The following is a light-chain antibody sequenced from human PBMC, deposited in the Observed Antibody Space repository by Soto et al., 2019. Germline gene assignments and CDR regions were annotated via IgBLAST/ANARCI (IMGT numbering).Light chain of an antibody. Sequence: EIVMTQSPATLSVSPGERATLSCRASQSVSSNLAWYQQKPGQAPRLLIYGASTRATGIPARFSGSGSGTAFTLTNSSLQSEDFAVYYCQLYNNWPFTFGQGTKLEIK. CDR2: GAS. V-gene: IGKV3-15*01. J-gene: IGKJ2*01. CDR1: QSVSSN. CDR3: QLYNNWPFT.